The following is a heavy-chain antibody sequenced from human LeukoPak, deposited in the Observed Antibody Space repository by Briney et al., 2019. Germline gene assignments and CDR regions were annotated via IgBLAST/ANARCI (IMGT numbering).Heavy chain of an antibody. CDR1: GGSISGSGYY. CDR2: IYYTGST. Sequence: SETLSLTCSVSGGSISGSGYYWAWIRQPPGQGLEWIGSIYYTGSTHYNSSLKSRVTMSVDTSKNQFSLKLSSVTAADTAVYYCARDGSRVYFDHWGQGTLVTVSS. J-gene: IGHJ4*02. CDR3: ARDGSRVYFDH. D-gene: IGHD1-26*01. V-gene: IGHV4-39*02.